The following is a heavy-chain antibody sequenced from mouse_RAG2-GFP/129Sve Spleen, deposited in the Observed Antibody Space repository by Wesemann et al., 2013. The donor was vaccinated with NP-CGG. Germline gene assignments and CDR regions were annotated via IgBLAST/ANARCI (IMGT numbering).Heavy chain of an antibody. J-gene: IGHJ3*01. CDR2: ILPGSGST. D-gene: IGHD2-4*01. CDR3: ARPTMIPWFAY. V-gene: IGHV1-9*01. Sequence: WVKLRPGHGLEWIGEILPGSGSTNYNEKFKGKATFTADTSSNTAYMQLSSLTSEDSAVYYCARPTMIPWFAYWGQGTLVTVSA.